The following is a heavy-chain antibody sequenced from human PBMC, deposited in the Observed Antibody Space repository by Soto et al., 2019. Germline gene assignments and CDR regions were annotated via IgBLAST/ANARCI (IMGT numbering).Heavy chain of an antibody. V-gene: IGHV2-5*01. Sequence: SGPALVNPTQTLTLPCTFSGFSLSTPGVGVNWIRQPPGKALEWLALIYWHDDKRYSPSLKSRLTITKDTSKNQVVLTMANRDPVDTATYYCAHRGGATVGLYYFDYWGQGALVTVSS. CDR1: GFSLSTPGVG. CDR2: IYWHDDK. D-gene: IGHD3-16*01. CDR3: AHRGGATVGLYYFDY. J-gene: IGHJ4*02.